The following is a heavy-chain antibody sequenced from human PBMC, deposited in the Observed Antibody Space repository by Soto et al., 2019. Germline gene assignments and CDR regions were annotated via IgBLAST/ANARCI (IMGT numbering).Heavy chain of an antibody. V-gene: IGHV3-23*01. D-gene: IGHD6-19*01. CDR1: GFTFSSYA. CDR3: AKDPLIAVAGISTY. CDR2: ISGSGGST. J-gene: IGHJ4*02. Sequence: GGSLRLSCAASGFTFSSYAMSWVRQAPGKGLEWVSAISGSGGSTYYADSVKGRFTISRDNSKNTLYLQMNSLRAEDTAVYYCAKDPLIAVAGISTYWGQGTLVTVSS.